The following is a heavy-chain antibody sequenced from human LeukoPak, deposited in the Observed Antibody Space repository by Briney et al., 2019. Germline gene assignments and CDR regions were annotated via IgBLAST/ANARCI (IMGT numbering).Heavy chain of an antibody. CDR1: GFTFSSYA. V-gene: IGHV3-23*01. D-gene: IGHD3-9*01. CDR3: AKASSGRYFDWLSY. Sequence: GGSLRLSCAASGFTFSSYAMSWVRQAPGKGLEWVSAIRGSGGSTYYADSVKGRFTISRDNSKNTLYLQMNSLRAEDTAVYYCAKASSGRYFDWLSYWGQGTLVTVSS. CDR2: IRGSGGST. J-gene: IGHJ4*02.